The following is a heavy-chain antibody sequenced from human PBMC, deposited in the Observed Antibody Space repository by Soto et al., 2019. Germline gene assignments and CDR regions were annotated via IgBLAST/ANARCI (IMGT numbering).Heavy chain of an antibody. Sequence: PGGSLRLSCVASGLNLNIYSMNWVRQAPGKGLEWISYINNSSSRIYYADSVKGRFTISRDNAKNSVYLQMNSLRDDDTAVYYCASDSSAFDYRGQGMSVTVSS. J-gene: IGHJ4*02. CDR3: ASDSSAFDY. CDR1: GLNLNIYS. V-gene: IGHV3-48*02. D-gene: IGHD6-19*01. CDR2: INNSSSRI.